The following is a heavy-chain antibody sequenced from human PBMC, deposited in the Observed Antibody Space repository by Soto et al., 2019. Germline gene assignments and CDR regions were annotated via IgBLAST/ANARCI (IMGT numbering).Heavy chain of an antibody. CDR3: ARGSSGYNYYYGMDV. D-gene: IGHD3-22*01. V-gene: IGHV1-2*02. CDR2: INPNSGGT. J-gene: IGHJ6*02. Sequence: ASVKISCKVLGYTFSAYGISWVRQAPGQGLEWMGWINPNSGGTNNAQKFQGRVTMTRDTSISTAYMELSRLRSDDTAVYYCARGSSGYNYYYGMDVCGQGTTVTVCS. CDR1: GYTFSAYG.